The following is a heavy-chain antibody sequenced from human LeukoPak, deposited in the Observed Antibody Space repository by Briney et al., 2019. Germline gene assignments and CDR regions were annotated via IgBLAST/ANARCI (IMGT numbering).Heavy chain of an antibody. D-gene: IGHD6-13*01. CDR1: GGSISSGDYY. CDR2: IYYSGST. V-gene: IGHV4-30-4*01. J-gene: IGHJ6*02. CDR3: ARSKQQLGRGYYYYGMDV. Sequence: TAPETLSLTCTVSGGSISSGDYYWSWIRQPPGKGLEWIGYIYYSGSTYYNPSLKSRVTISVDTSKNQFSLKLSSVTAADTAVYYCARSKQQLGRGYYYYGMDVWGQGTTVTVSS.